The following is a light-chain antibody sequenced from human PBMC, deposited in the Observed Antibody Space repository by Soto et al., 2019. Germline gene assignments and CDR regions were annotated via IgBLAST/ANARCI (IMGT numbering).Light chain of an antibody. CDR1: SSDVGGYNY. CDR2: DVS. J-gene: IGLJ3*02. V-gene: IGLV2-14*03. CDR3: SSYTSSSTWM. Sequence: QSVLTQPASVSGSPAQSITISCTGTSSDVGGYNYVSWYQQHPGKAPRLMIYDVSNRPSGVSDRFSGSKSGNTASLTISGLPAEDEADYYCSSYTSSSTWMFGGGTKVTVL.